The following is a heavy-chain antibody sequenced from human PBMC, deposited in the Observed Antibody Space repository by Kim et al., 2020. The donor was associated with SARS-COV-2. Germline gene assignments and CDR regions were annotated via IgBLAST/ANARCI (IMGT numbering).Heavy chain of an antibody. CDR1: GFTFSSYS. Sequence: GGSLRLSCAASGFTFSSYSMNWVRQAPGKGLEWVSYISSSSSTIYYADSVKGRFTISRDNAKNSLYLQMNSLRAEDTAVYYCARGVGATTGGWFDPWGQGTLVTVSS. CDR2: ISSSSSTI. J-gene: IGHJ5*02. D-gene: IGHD1-26*01. CDR3: ARGVGATTGGWFDP. V-gene: IGHV3-48*04.